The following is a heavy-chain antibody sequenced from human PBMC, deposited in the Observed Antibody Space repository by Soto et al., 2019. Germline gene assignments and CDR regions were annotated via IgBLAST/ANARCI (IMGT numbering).Heavy chain of an antibody. V-gene: IGHV3-7*03. Sequence: GGSLRLSCAASGFTFSSYWMSWVRQAPGKGLEWVANIKQDGSEKYYVDSVKGRFTISKDNAKNSLYLQMNSLRAEDTAVYYCARAMYSSSSECFDYWGQGTLVTVS. CDR2: IKQDGSEK. D-gene: IGHD6-6*01. CDR3: ARAMYSSSSECFDY. CDR1: GFTFSSYW. J-gene: IGHJ4*02.